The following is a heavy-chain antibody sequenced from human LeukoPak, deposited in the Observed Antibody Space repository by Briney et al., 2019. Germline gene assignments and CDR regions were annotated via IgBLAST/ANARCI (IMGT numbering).Heavy chain of an antibody. CDR2: ISYDETRK. J-gene: IGHJ3*01. Sequence: PGGSLRLSCLTSGFTFRHYVMHWVRQAPGKGLEWLAVISYDETRKFYADAVQGRFTISRDNSNYTLFLQMHSLRSDDSAVYYCVRARVRARLGAFDVWGQGTVVTLSS. CDR3: VRARVRARLGAFDV. CDR1: GFTFRHYV. V-gene: IGHV3-30*03. D-gene: IGHD3-16*01.